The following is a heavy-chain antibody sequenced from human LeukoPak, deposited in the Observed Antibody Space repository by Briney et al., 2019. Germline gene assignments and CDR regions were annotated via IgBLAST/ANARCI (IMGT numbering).Heavy chain of an antibody. CDR3: ARELSYYDSSGYYSRLGY. J-gene: IGHJ4*02. D-gene: IGHD3-22*01. CDR1: GFTFSSYE. CDR2: ISSSGSTI. Sequence: PGGSLRLSCAASGFTFSSYEMNWVRQAPGKGLEWVSYISSSGSTIYYADSVKGRFTISRDNSKNTLYLQMNSLRAEDTAVYYCARELSYYDSSGYYSRLGYWGQGTLVTVSS. V-gene: IGHV3-48*03.